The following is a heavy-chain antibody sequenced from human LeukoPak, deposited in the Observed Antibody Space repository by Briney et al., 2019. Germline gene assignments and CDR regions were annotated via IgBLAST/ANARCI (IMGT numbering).Heavy chain of an antibody. D-gene: IGHD4-17*01. J-gene: IGHJ4*02. CDR1: GLTVRSNY. CDR3: ARGSKSYGDYIRSRIYYIDY. CDR2: IYSGGST. V-gene: IGHV3-66*01. Sequence: PGGSLRLSCAASGLTVRSNYMSWVRQAPGKGLEWVSVIYSGGSTYYADSVKGRFTISRDNSKNTLYLQMNSLRGEDTAVYYCARGSKSYGDYIRSRIYYIDYWGQGTLVTVSS.